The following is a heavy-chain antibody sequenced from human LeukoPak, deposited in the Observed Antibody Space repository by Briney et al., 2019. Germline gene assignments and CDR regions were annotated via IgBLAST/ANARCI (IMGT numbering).Heavy chain of an antibody. V-gene: IGHV3-9*01. D-gene: IGHD3-9*01. J-gene: IGHJ3*02. CDR2: ISWDSGRI. CDR1: GFTFDDYA. Sequence: GRSLRLTCAASGFTFDDYAMHWVRQPPGKGLEWVSGISWDSGRIGYADSVKGRFTISRDNAKNSLYLQMNSLRAEDTALYYCAKGKDYDISTGYYSAFDIWGQGIMVTVSS. CDR3: AKGKDYDISTGYYSAFDI.